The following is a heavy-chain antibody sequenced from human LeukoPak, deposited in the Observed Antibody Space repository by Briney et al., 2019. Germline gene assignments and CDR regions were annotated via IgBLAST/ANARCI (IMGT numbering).Heavy chain of an antibody. Sequence: LTXXVSXGSISSXXWNXIRQXPGXXLXXIGYIYYSGNTNYNPSLKSRVTISVDTSKKQFFLRLSSVTAADTAVYYCARGDTTGSNYFDPWGQGTLVTVSS. CDR1: XGSISSXX. CDR2: IYYSGNT. J-gene: IGHJ5*02. V-gene: IGHV4-59*01. CDR3: ARGDTTGSNYFDP. D-gene: IGHD4/OR15-4a*01.